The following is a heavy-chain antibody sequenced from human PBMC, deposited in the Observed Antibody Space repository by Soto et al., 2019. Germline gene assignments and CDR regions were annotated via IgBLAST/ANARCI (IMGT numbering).Heavy chain of an antibody. CDR1: GFTFSSYS. V-gene: IGHV3-21*01. CDR2: ISSSSSYI. CDR3: ARDRGSSSHFDY. J-gene: IGHJ4*02. Sequence: ESGGGLVKPGGSLRLSCAASGFTFSSYSMNWVRQAPGKGLEWVSSISSSSSYIYYADSVKGRFTISRDNAKNSLYLQMNSLRAEDTAVYYCARDRGSSSHFDYWGQGTLVTVSS. D-gene: IGHD6-6*01.